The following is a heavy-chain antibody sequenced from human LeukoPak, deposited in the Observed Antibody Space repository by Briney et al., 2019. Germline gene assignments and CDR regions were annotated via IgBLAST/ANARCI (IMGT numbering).Heavy chain of an antibody. V-gene: IGHV4-59*01. Sequence: SETLSLTCTVSGGSISSYYWSWIRQPPGKGLEWIGYIYDVGSTSYNPSLKSRVTISVDTSSNLFSLMLTSVTAADTAVYYCARGTKTGYTGYDWNYWGQGSLVSVSS. CDR1: GGSISSYY. CDR2: IYDVGST. D-gene: IGHD5-12*01. J-gene: IGHJ4*02. CDR3: ARGTKTGYTGYDWNY.